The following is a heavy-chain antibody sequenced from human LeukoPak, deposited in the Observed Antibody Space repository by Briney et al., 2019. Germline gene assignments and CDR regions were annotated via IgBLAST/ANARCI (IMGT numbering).Heavy chain of an antibody. Sequence: GGSLRLSCAASGFTFSSYWMSWVRQAPGKGLEWVANIKQDGSEKYYVDSVKGRFTISRGNAKNSLYLQMNSLRAEDTAVYYCARVVGYDSSGPKLSVGYWGQGTLVTVSS. J-gene: IGHJ4*02. CDR2: IKQDGSEK. CDR1: GFTFSSYW. V-gene: IGHV3-7*01. D-gene: IGHD3-22*01. CDR3: ARVVGYDSSGPKLSVGY.